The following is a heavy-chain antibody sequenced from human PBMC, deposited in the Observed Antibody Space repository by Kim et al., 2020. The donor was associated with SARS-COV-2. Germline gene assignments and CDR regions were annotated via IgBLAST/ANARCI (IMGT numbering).Heavy chain of an antibody. D-gene: IGHD2-2*01. Sequence: FYADSGKGRFTNSRANSKNTLYLQMNSLGAEDTAVYYCAREYQLLLGFDYWGQGTLVTVST. CDR3: AREYQLLLGFDY. J-gene: IGHJ4*02. V-gene: IGHV3-33*01.